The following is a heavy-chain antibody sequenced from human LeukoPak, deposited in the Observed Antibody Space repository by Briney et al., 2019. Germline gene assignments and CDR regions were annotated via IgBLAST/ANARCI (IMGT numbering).Heavy chain of an antibody. V-gene: IGHV3-21*04. CDR3: ARGMYSYSSSHLDY. Sequence: GETLRLSCAASGFTFSSHGMNWVRQAPGKGLEWVSGISGSGGNTYYADSVKGRFTISRDNAKNSLYLQMNSLRAEDTALYYCARGMYSYSSSHLDYWGQGTLVTVSS. CDR2: ISGSGGNT. J-gene: IGHJ4*02. D-gene: IGHD6-6*01. CDR1: GFTFSSHG.